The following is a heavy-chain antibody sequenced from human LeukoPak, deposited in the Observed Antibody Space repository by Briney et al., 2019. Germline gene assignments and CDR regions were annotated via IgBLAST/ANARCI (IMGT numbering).Heavy chain of an antibody. CDR3: AKDRGGSYGPYFNPLYFDY. V-gene: IGHV3-23*01. CDR2: ISGGGGST. J-gene: IGHJ4*02. Sequence: QPGGSLRLSCAASGFTFSSYAMSWVRQAPGKGMEWVSAISGGGGSTYYADSVKGRFTISRDNSKNTLYLKMNSLRAEDTAVYYCAKDRGGSYGPYFNPLYFDYWGQGTLVTVSS. D-gene: IGHD5-18*01. CDR1: GFTFSSYA.